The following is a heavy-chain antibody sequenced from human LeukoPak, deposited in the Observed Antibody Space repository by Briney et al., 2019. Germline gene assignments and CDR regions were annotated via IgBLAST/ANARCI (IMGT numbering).Heavy chain of an antibody. D-gene: IGHD2-15*01. CDR2: ISGSGGST. CDR3: ANSAKASSPSPPRWWQYAFDI. Sequence: GGSLRLSCAASGITFSSYVMSWVRQAPGKGLEWVSGISGSGGSTYYANSVKGRFTISRDNSKNTLYLQMNSLRAEDTAVYYCANSAKASSPSPPRWWQYAFDIWGQGTMVTVSS. CDR1: GITFSSYV. J-gene: IGHJ3*02. V-gene: IGHV3-23*01.